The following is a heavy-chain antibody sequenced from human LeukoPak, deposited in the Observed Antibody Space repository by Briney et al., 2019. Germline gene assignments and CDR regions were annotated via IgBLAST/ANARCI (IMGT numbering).Heavy chain of an antibody. D-gene: IGHD3-22*01. J-gene: IGHJ6*03. V-gene: IGHV1-18*01. CDR2: VSAYNGNT. CDR3: ARSGITTRYYYMDV. Sequence: GASVKVSCKASGYTFTSYGISWVRQAPGQGLEWMGLVSAYNGNTNYAQKLQGRVTMTTDTSTSTAYMELRSLRSDDTAVYYCARSGITTRYYYMDVWGKGTTVTVSS. CDR1: GYTFTSYG.